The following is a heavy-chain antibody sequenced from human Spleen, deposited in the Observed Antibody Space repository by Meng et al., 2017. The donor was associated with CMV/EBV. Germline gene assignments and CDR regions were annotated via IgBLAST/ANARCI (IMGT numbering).Heavy chain of an antibody. V-gene: IGHV3-21*01. Sequence: GGSLRLSCAASGFTFSSYSMNWVRQAPGKGLEWVSSISSSSRYIYYADSVKGRFTISRDNAKNSLYLQMNSLRDEDTAVYYCARLLAQSGYYYYYYGMDVWGQGTTVTVSS. CDR3: ARLLAQSGYYYYYYGMDV. CDR2: ISSSSRYI. D-gene: IGHD3-3*01. CDR1: GFTFSSYS. J-gene: IGHJ6*02.